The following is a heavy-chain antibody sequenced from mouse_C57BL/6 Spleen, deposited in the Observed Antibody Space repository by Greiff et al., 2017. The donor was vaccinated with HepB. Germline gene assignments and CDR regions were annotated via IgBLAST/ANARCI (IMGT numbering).Heavy chain of an antibody. D-gene: IGHD1-1*01. Sequence: VQLQQPGAELVKPGASVKLSCKASGYTFTSYWMHWVKQRPGQGLEWIGMIHPNSGSTNYNEKFKSKATLTVDKSSSTAYMQLSSLTSGDSAVYYCARVTTVGYWGQGTTLTVSS. CDR2: IHPNSGST. CDR3: ARVTTVGY. J-gene: IGHJ2*01. V-gene: IGHV1-64*01. CDR1: GYTFTSYW.